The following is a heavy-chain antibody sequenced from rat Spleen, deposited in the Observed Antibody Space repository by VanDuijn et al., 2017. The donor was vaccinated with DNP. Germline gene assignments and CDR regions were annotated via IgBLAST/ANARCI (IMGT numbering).Heavy chain of an antibody. CDR3: ASHTYYGYNFFVY. CDR1: GFTFSDYN. D-gene: IGHD1-9*01. J-gene: IGHJ2*01. V-gene: IGHV5-22*01. CDR2: SAYEGSSI. Sequence: EVQLVESGGGLVQPGRSMILSCAASGFTFSDYNLHWVRQAPKKGLEWVATSAYEGSSIYYGDSVKGRFTMSRDNAKNTLYLQMNSLRAEDTATYYCASHTYYGYNFFVYWGQGVMVTVSS.